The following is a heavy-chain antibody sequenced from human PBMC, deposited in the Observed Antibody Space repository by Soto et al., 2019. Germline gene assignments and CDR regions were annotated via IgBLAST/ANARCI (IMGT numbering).Heavy chain of an antibody. CDR3: ARENESSGLALDY. D-gene: IGHD3-22*01. V-gene: IGHV3-66*01. Sequence: PGGSLRLSCAASGFTVSSNYMSWVRPAPGKGLEWVSVIYATGSTHYADSVKGRFAISRDSSKNTLFLQMNSLRAEDTAVYYCARENESSGLALDYWGQGTQVTVSS. CDR1: GFTVSSNY. J-gene: IGHJ4*02. CDR2: IYATGST.